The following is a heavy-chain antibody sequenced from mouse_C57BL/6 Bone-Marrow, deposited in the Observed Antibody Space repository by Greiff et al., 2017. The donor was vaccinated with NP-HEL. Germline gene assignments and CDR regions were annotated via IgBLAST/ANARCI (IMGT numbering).Heavy chain of an antibody. CDR2: IHPNSGST. Sequence: QVQLQQPGAELVKPGASVKLSCKASGYTFTSYWMHWVKQRPGQGLEWIGMIHPNSGSTNYNEKFKGKATLTVDKSSSTAYMQLSSLTSEDSAVYYCAVEFITTVVPYWYFDVWGTGTTVTVSS. D-gene: IGHD1-1*01. CDR3: AVEFITTVVPYWYFDV. J-gene: IGHJ1*03. CDR1: GYTFTSYW. V-gene: IGHV1-64*01.